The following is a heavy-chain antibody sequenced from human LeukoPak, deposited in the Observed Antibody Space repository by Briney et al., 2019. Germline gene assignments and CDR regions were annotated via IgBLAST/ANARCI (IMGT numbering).Heavy chain of an antibody. CDR1: GYSISSGYY. CDR3: ARDGIAVAGTIFDY. V-gene: IGHV4-38-2*02. D-gene: IGHD6-19*01. J-gene: IGHJ4*02. Sequence: SETLSLTCAVSGYSISSGYYWGWIRQPPGKGLEWIGSIYHSGSTYYNPSLKSRVTISVDTSKNQFSLKLSSVTAADTAAYYCARDGIAVAGTIFDYWGQGTLVTVSS. CDR2: IYHSGST.